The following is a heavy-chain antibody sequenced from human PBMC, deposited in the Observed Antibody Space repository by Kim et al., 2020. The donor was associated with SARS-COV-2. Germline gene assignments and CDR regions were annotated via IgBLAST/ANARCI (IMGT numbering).Heavy chain of an antibody. CDR3: AKEGYGDYGGAFDI. D-gene: IGHD4-17*01. CDR1: GFTFSSYG. CDR2: IWYDGSNK. J-gene: IGHJ3*02. V-gene: IGHV3-33*06. Sequence: GGSLRLSCAASGFTFSSYGMHWVRQAPGKGLEWVAVIWYDGSNKYYADSVKGRFTISRDNSKNTLYLQMNSLRAEDTAVYYCAKEGYGDYGGAFDIWGQGTMVTVSS.